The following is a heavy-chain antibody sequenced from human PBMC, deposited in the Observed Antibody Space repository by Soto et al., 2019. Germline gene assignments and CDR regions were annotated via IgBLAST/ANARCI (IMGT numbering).Heavy chain of an antibody. CDR3: ARDLKVAAAGTGYYYYGMDV. V-gene: IGHV3-21*01. Sequence: EVLLVESGGGLVKPGGSLRLSCAASGFNFSSYSMNWVRQAPGKGLEWVSHISRSSSNIYYVDSVKGRFNISRDNAKNSLYLQMNSLRAEDTAVYYCARDLKVAAAGTGYYYYGMDVWGQGTTVTVSS. CDR1: GFNFSSYS. D-gene: IGHD6-13*01. CDR2: ISRSSSNI. J-gene: IGHJ6*02.